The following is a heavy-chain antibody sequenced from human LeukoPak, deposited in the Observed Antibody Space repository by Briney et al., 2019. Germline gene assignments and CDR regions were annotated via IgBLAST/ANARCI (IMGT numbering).Heavy chain of an antibody. Sequence: SETLSLTCTVSGGSISSYYWSWIRQPPGKGLEWIGYIYYSGSTNYSPSLKSRVTISVDTSKNQFSLKLSSVTAADTAVYYCARVIAVAGLYYFDYWGQGTLVTVSS. CDR3: ARVIAVAGLYYFDY. V-gene: IGHV4-59*08. D-gene: IGHD6-19*01. CDR1: GGSISSYY. CDR2: IYYSGST. J-gene: IGHJ4*02.